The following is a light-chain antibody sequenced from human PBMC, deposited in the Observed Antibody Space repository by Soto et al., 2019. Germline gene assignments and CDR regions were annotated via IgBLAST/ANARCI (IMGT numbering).Light chain of an antibody. CDR1: SSNIGSNY. J-gene: IGLJ1*01. CDR2: RNN. V-gene: IGLV1-47*01. Sequence: QSVLPQSPSASGTPGQRATSSSSGSSSNIGSNYVFWYQLLPGTAPKLLIYRNNQRPSGVPDRFSGSKSGTSASLAISGLRSEDEAHYYCAAWDDSLSGRVFGTGTKLTVL. CDR3: AAWDDSLSGRV.